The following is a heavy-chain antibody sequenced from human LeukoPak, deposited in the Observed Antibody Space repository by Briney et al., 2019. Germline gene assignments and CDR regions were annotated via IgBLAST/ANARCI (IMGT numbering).Heavy chain of an antibody. CDR2: ISGYNSKP. D-gene: IGHD2-8*01. V-gene: IGHV1-18*01. Sequence: ASVKVSCKTSGYSFTNYGITWVRQAPGQGLEWMGWISGYNSKPFYAQNFQGRVTMTTDTSTSTVYMELRSLRSDDTAVYYCARDIVLMDPWGQGTLVTVSS. J-gene: IGHJ5*02. CDR3: ARDIVLMDP. CDR1: GYSFTNYG.